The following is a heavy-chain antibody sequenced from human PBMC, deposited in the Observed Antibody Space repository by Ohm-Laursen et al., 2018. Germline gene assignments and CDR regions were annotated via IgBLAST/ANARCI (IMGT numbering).Heavy chain of an antibody. V-gene: IGHV3-74*01. CDR3: ARVAVGTYGYGDY. J-gene: IGHJ4*02. D-gene: IGHD3-16*01. Sequence: SLRLSCAATGFTFSNYWMHWVRHAPGKGLVWVSRINTDGSATTYVDSVKGRFTISRDNAKNTLFLQMNSLRGDDTAVYYCARVAVGTYGYGDYWGQGTLVTVSS. CDR2: INTDGSAT. CDR1: GFTFSNYW.